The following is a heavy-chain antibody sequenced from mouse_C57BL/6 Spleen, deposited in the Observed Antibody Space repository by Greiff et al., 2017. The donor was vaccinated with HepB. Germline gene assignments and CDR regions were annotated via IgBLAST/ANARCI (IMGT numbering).Heavy chain of an antibody. Sequence: EVKLQESGAELVKPGASVKLSCTASGFNIKDYYMHWVKQRTEQGLEWIGRIDPEDGETKYAPKFQGKATITADTSSNTAYLQLSSLTSEDPAVYYCARRHYYGSSYEVYFDYWGQGTTLTVSS. J-gene: IGHJ2*01. D-gene: IGHD1-1*01. CDR3: ARRHYYGSSYEVYFDY. CDR1: GFNIKDYY. CDR2: IDPEDGET. V-gene: IGHV14-2*01.